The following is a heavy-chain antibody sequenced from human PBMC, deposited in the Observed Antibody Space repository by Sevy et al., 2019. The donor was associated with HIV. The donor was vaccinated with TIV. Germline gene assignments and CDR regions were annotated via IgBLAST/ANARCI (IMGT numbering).Heavy chain of an antibody. V-gene: IGHV3-30*02. CDR1: GFSFSSYG. J-gene: IGHJ4*02. CDR2: IQYDGSNK. CDR3: VKEGGGGGGDH. Sequence: GGSLRLSCAASGFSFSSYGMHWVRQAPGKGLEWMSYIQYDGSNKDYADSVKGRFTISRDNSKNTLDLQMNSLGVEDTAVFYCVKEGGGGGGDHWGQGTLVTVSS. D-gene: IGHD3-16*01.